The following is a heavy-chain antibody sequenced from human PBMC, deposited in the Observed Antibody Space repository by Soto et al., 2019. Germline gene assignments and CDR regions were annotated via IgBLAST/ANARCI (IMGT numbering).Heavy chain of an antibody. CDR1: GFTFHSYG. D-gene: IGHD1-20*01. V-gene: IGHV3-30*18. CDR3: VKDLGLTGTPFRDFGDS. J-gene: IGHJ5*01. Sequence: QVHLVESGGGVVQPGRSLRLSCVASGFTFHSYGMHWVRQAPGKGLQWVAVISYDGSDQYYVDSVKGRFTISRDNSKRTLYLQMNILRAEDPAVYYCVKDLGLTGTPFRDFGDSWGQGALVTVS. CDR2: ISYDGSDQ.